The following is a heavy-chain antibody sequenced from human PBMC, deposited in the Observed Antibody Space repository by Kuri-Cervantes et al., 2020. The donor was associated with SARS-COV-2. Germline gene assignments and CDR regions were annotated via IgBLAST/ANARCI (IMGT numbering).Heavy chain of an antibody. V-gene: IGHV3-66*01. CDR2: IYSGGST. D-gene: IGHD5-18*01. Sequence: GGSLRLSCAASGFTVSSNYMSWVRQAPGKGLEWVSVIYSGGSTYYADSVKGRFTISRDNSKNTLYLQMNSLRAEDTAVYYCASGYSPNWFDPWGQGTLVTVSS. CDR3: ASGYSPNWFDP. CDR1: GFTVSSNY. J-gene: IGHJ5*02.